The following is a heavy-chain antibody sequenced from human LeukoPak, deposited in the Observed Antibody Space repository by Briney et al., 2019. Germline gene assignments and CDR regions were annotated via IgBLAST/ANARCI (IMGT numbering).Heavy chain of an antibody. CDR3: ARLLYYGGNSVAFDI. D-gene: IGHD4-23*01. J-gene: IGHJ3*02. CDR1: GGSLSSSSYY. Sequence: PSETLSLTCTVSGGSLSSSSYYWGWIRPPPGKGLEWIGSIYYSGSTYYNPSLKSRVTISVDTSKNQFSLKLSSVTAAGTAVYYCARLLYYGGNSVAFDIWGQGTMVTVSS. CDR2: IYYSGST. V-gene: IGHV4-39*01.